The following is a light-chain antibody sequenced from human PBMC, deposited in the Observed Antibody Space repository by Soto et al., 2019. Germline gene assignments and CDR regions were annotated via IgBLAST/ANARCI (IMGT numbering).Light chain of an antibody. CDR3: SSHPWGSTRI. CDR2: QVT. Sequence: HSALTQPASVSGSPVQSIAITSTDTFSDGGGYDYVSWYQQHPDNAPKSMISQVTKRPSGVSNRFSGSKSGNTASLTISVIHPEDEADYCCSSHPWGSTRIFASGTKVTV. CDR1: FSDGGGYDY. V-gene: IGLV2-14*01. J-gene: IGLJ1*01.